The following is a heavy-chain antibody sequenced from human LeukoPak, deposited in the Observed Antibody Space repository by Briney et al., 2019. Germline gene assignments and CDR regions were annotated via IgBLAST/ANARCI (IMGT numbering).Heavy chain of an antibody. Sequence: GGSLRLSCAASGFTFSDTWMHWVRQAPGEGLVWVSRIRSDGSDTRYAESVKGRFTISRDNSKNTLYLQMNSLRAEDTAVYYCAKVSSYDSSGYYSPIDYWGQGTLVTVSS. J-gene: IGHJ4*02. D-gene: IGHD3-22*01. CDR1: GFTFSDTW. CDR2: IRSDGSDT. V-gene: IGHV3-74*01. CDR3: AKVSSYDSSGYYSPIDY.